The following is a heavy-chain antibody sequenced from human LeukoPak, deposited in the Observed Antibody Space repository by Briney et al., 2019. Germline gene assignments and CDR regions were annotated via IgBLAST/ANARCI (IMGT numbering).Heavy chain of an antibody. Sequence: KPSETLSLTCAVSGGSIIRSNWWSWVRQPPGKGLEWIGEIYHSGSTNYNPSLKSRVTISVDTSKNQFSLKLSSVTAADTAVYYCARDDLTIFGEAYYYYYYMDVWGKGTTVTVSS. D-gene: IGHD3-3*01. J-gene: IGHJ6*03. CDR3: ARDDLTIFGEAYYYYYYMDV. CDR2: IYHSGST. CDR1: GGSIIRSNW. V-gene: IGHV4-4*02.